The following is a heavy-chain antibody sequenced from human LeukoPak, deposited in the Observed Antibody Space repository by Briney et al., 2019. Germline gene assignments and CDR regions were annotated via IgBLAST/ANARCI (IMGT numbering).Heavy chain of an antibody. CDR3: AREFNPFDYYGSSGPPTY. V-gene: IGHV3-30-3*01. Sequence: GRSLRLSCAASGFTFSSYAMHWVRQAPGKGLEWVAVISYDESNKYYADSVKGRFTISRDNSKNTLYLQMNSLRAEDTAVYYCAREFNPFDYYGSSGPPTYWGQGTLVTVSS. CDR2: ISYDESNK. CDR1: GFTFSSYA. J-gene: IGHJ4*02. D-gene: IGHD3-22*01.